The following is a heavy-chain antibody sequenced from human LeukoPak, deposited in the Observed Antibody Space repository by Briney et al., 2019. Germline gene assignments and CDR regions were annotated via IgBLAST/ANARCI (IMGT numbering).Heavy chain of an antibody. D-gene: IGHD6-13*01. CDR1: GGSISSYY. CDR3: ARGVYIAAAQYAY. V-gene: IGHV4-59*01. J-gene: IGHJ4*02. CDR2: IYYSGST. Sequence: SETLSLTCTVSGGSISSYYWSWIRQPPGKGLEWIGYIYYSGSTNYNPSLKSRVTISVDTSKNQFSLKLGSVTAADTAVYYCARGVYIAAAQYAYWGQGTLVTVSS.